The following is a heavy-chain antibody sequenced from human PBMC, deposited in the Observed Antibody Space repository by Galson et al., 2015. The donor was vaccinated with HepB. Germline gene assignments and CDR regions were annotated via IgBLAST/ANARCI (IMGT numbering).Heavy chain of an antibody. D-gene: IGHD6-6*01. CDR2: ISNSSSYI. V-gene: IGHV3-21*01. CDR3: AREGVTGIAARPYNWFDP. Sequence: SLRLSCAASGFTFSLYSLVWVRQTPGKGLEWVSSISNSSSYIIYADSVKGRFTIPRDNAKKSLYLQINSLTADDTALYYCAREGVTGIAARPYNWFDPWGQGTLVTVSS. CDR1: GFTFSLYS. J-gene: IGHJ5*02.